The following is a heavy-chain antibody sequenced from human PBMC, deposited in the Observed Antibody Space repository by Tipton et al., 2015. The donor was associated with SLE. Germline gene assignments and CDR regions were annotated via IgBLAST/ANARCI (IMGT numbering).Heavy chain of an antibody. V-gene: IGHV4-34*01. CDR2: INHSGST. CDR1: GESFSGYY. J-gene: IGHJ5*02. D-gene: IGHD6-19*01. CDR3: ARARTLEWLVGNWFDP. Sequence: TLSLTCAVYGESFSGYYWSWIRQPPGKGLEWIGEINHSGSTNYNPSLKSRVTISVDTSKNQFSLKLNSVTAADTAVYYCARARTLEWLVGNWFDPWGQGTLVTVSS.